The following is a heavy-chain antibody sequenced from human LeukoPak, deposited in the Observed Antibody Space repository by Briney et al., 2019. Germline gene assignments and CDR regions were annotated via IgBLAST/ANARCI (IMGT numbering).Heavy chain of an antibody. CDR1: GFTFSSYG. CDR3: ARGNVGAFDI. J-gene: IGHJ3*02. Sequence: GGSLRLSCAASGFTFSSYGMHWVRQAPGKGLEWVAVIWYGGSNKYYADSVKGRFTISRDNAKNSLYLQMNSLRAEDTAVYYCARGNVGAFDIWGQGTMVTVSS. CDR2: IWYGGSNK. V-gene: IGHV3-33*08. D-gene: IGHD1-1*01.